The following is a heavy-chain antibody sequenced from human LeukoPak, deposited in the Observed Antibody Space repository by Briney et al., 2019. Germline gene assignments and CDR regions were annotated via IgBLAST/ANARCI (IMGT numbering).Heavy chain of an antibody. CDR3: ARDRYYGSGSYTQQYHYYGMDV. CDR2: IYPGDPDT. J-gene: IGHJ6*02. D-gene: IGHD3-10*01. CDR1: GYSFTSYW. V-gene: IGHV5-51*01. Sequence: GESLKISCKGSGYSFTSYWIGWVRQMPGKGLEWMGIIYPGDPDTRYSPSFQGQVTISADKSISTAYLQWSSLKASDTAMYYCARDRYYGSGSYTQQYHYYGMDVWGQGTTVTVSS.